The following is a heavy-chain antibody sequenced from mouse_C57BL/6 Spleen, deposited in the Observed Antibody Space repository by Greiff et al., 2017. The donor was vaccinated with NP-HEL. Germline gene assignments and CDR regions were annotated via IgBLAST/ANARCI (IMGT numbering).Heavy chain of an antibody. CDR3: ARDAYDYDGRYAMDY. CDR2: ISYDGSN. J-gene: IGHJ4*01. CDR1: GYSITSGYY. Sequence: ESGPGLVKPSQSLSLTCSVTGYSITSGYYWNWIRQFPGNKLEWMGYISYDGSNNYNPSLKNRISITRDTSKNQFFLKLNSVTTEDTATYYCARDAYDYDGRYAMDYWGQGTSVTVSS. V-gene: IGHV3-6*01. D-gene: IGHD2-4*01.